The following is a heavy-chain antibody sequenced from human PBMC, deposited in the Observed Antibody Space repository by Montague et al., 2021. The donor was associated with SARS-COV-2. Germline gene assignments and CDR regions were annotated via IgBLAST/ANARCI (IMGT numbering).Heavy chain of an antibody. D-gene: IGHD3-22*01. V-gene: IGHV4-39*01. Sequence: SETLSLTCTASGGSISSSSYYWGWIRQPPGKGLEWIGSIYDSGSTYYNPSLKSRVTISVDTSKNQFSLKLSSVTAADTSVYYCARPTYYYDSSGSDAFDIWGQGTMVTVSS. CDR1: GGSISSSSYY. J-gene: IGHJ3*02. CDR2: IYDSGST. CDR3: ARPTYYYDSSGSDAFDI.